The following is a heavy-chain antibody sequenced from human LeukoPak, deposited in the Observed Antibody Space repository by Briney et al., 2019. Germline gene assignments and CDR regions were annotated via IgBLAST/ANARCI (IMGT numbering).Heavy chain of an antibody. J-gene: IGHJ4*02. Sequence: GASVKVSCTASGYTFTSYGISWVRQAPGQGLEWVGWISAYNGNTNYAQKLQGRVTMTTDTSTSTAYMELRSLRSDDTAVYYCARAAIRITMIVVDDYWGQGTLVTVSS. D-gene: IGHD3-22*01. CDR1: GYTFTSYG. CDR3: ARAAIRITMIVVDDY. V-gene: IGHV1-18*01. CDR2: ISAYNGNT.